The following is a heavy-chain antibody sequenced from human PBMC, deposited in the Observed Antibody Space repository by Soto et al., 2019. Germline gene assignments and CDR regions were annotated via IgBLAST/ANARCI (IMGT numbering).Heavy chain of an antibody. CDR3: ARDRRGYGPPDV. V-gene: IGHV3-11*06. J-gene: IGHJ6*02. D-gene: IGHD1-1*01. CDR1: GFSFSDSY. Sequence: QVQLVESGGGLVKPGASLRLSCAASGFSFSDSYMSWVRQAPGKGLEWVAYISGSSGYTGYADSVKGRFTISRDNAKNSLYLQMNSLRVEDTAVYYCARDRRGYGPPDVWGQGTTVTVSS. CDR2: ISGSSGYT.